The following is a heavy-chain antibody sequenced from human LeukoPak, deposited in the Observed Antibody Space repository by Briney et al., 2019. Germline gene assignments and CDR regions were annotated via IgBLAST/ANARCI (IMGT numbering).Heavy chain of an antibody. CDR3: AKETRSNSF. CDR2: IKQDGSEK. Sequence: GGSLRLSCAASGFTFSSSWMTWVRQAPGKGLEWVANIKQDGSEKYYVDSVKGRFTISRDNAKNSLYLQMNSLRAEDTAVYYCAKETRSNSFWGQGTLVTVSS. D-gene: IGHD6-6*01. CDR1: GFTFSSSW. V-gene: IGHV3-7*01. J-gene: IGHJ4*02.